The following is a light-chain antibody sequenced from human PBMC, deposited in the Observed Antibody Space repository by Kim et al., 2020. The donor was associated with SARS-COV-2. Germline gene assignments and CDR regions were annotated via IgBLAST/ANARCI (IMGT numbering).Light chain of an antibody. Sequence: LSPGERATRSCRASQSVNSNYLAWYQQKPGQAPRLLIYGASSRATGIPDRFSGSGSGTDFTLTISRLESEDFAVYYCQQYGSSPLTFGGGTKVEI. V-gene: IGKV3-20*01. CDR3: QQYGSSPLT. CDR2: GAS. J-gene: IGKJ4*01. CDR1: QSVNSNY.